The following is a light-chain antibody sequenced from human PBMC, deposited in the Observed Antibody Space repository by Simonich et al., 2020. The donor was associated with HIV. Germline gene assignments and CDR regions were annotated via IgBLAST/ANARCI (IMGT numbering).Light chain of an antibody. J-gene: IGKJ3*01. V-gene: IGKV3-20*01. CDR2: GAS. CDR1: QSVSSSY. Sequence: EIVLTQSPGTLSLSPGERATLSCRASQSVSSSYLAWYQHKPGQAPRLLIYGASSRATGIPDRFSGSGSGTDFTLTISRLEPEDFAVYYCQQYNNWPSPFTFGPGTKVDIK. CDR3: QQYNNWPSPFT.